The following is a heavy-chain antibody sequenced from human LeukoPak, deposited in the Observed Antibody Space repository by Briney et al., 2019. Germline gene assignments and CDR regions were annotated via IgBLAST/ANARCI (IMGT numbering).Heavy chain of an antibody. Sequence: PSETLSLTCTVSGGSISSSSYYWGWIRQPPGKGLEWIGSIYYSGSTYYNPSLKSRVTISVDTSKNQFSLKLSSVTAADTAVYYCARIAGYCSSTSCRAPEADYYYYMDVWGKGTTVTVSS. D-gene: IGHD2-2*03. V-gene: IGHV4-39*01. CDR2: IYYSGST. CDR1: GGSISSSSYY. J-gene: IGHJ6*03. CDR3: ARIAGYCSSTSCRAPEADYYYYMDV.